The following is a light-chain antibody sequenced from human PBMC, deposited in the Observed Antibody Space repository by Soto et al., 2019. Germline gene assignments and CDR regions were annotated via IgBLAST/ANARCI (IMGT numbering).Light chain of an antibody. CDR3: QQYSSSPPEFT. J-gene: IGKJ3*01. V-gene: IGKV3-20*01. CDR1: QNVSSNY. CDR2: GAS. Sequence: EIVMTQSPGTLSVSPGERVTLSCRDRQNVSSNYLAWYQQRPGQAPRLLIFGASYRATGIPDRFSGSGSGTDFTLTISRLEPDDFAVYYCQQYSSSPPEFTFGPGTKVDSK.